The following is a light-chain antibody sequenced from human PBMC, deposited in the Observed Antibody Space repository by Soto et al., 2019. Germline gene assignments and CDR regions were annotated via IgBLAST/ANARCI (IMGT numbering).Light chain of an antibody. CDR2: GNN. CDR1: SSNFGAGYD. J-gene: IGLJ2*01. CDR3: QSYDRSLSGHVV. V-gene: IGLV1-40*01. Sequence: QSVLTQPPSVSGAPGQRVTISCTGSSSNFGAGYDVHWYQRLPGTAPKVLIYGNNNRPSGVPARFSASKSGTSASLTITGLQTEDEADYYCQSYDRSLSGHVVFGGGTQLTVL.